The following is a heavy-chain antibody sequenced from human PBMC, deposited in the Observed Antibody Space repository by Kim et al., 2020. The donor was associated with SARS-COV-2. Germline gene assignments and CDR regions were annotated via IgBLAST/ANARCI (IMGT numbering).Heavy chain of an antibody. D-gene: IGHD3-10*01. CDR1: GGSIMNYF. Sequence: SETLSLTCTVSGGSIMNYFWNWIRQSPGKGLEWIGYVSDTGSTNYNPSLYGRLRMTVEKSKNQFSLNLSSVTAADTAAYFCARAGGSGSTYYYNGLDVWGRGTSVTVS. CDR2: VSDTGST. CDR3: ARAGGSGSTYYYNGLDV. J-gene: IGHJ6*02. V-gene: IGHV4-59*01.